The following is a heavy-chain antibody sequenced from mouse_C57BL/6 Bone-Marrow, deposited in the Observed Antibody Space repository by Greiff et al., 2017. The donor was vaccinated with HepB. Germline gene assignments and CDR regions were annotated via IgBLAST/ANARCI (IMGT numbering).Heavy chain of an antibody. V-gene: IGHV6-6*01. D-gene: IGHD1-1*01. CDR2: IRNKANNHAT. CDR1: GFTFSDAW. J-gene: IGHJ2*01. CDR3: TGRGYYGSSYVGDY. Sequence: EVKLVESGGGLVQPGGSMKLSCAASGFTFSDAWMDWVRQSPEKGLEWVAEIRNKANNHATYYAESVKGRFTISRDDSKSSVYLQMNSLRAEDTGIYYCTGRGYYGSSYVGDYWGQGTTLTVSS.